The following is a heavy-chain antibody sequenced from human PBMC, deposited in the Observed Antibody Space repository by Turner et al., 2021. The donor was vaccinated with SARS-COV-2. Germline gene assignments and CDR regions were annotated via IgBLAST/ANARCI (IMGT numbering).Heavy chain of an antibody. CDR2: INTDGSST. CDR3: ARDLGDEPDY. CDR1: GFTFSSYW. J-gene: IGHJ4*02. Sequence: EVQLVESGGGLVQPGGSLRLSCGASGFTFSSYWMHWVRQAPGKGLVWVARINTDGSSTSYADSVKGRFTISRDNARNTLYVQMNSLGAEDTAVYYCARDLGDEPDYWGQGTLVTVSS. V-gene: IGHV3-74*01. D-gene: IGHD2-21*01.